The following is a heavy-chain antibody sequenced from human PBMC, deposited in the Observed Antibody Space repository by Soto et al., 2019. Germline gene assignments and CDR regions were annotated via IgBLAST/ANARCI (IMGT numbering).Heavy chain of an antibody. Sequence: PSETLSLTCAVYVGSFSSYYCSWIRQPPGTGLEWIGEMNHSGSTDYNPSLKSRVTISVDTSKNQFSLKLSSMTAADTAVYYCARCREGATIAYYYYCMDVWGQGTTVTVSS. J-gene: IGHJ6*02. CDR1: VGSFSSYY. V-gene: IGHV4-34*01. CDR2: MNHSGST. D-gene: IGHD1-26*01. CDR3: ARCREGATIAYYYYCMDV.